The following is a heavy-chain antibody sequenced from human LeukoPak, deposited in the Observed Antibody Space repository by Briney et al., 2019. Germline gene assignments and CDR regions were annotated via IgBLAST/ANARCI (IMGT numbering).Heavy chain of an antibody. Sequence: GGSLRLSCAASGFTFSTFGMHWVRQAPGKGLDWVALISYDGSMKYYADSVKGRFTISRDNSKNTLYLQMNSLRDEDTAVYYCAKVSAVGGFYYYGMDVWGQGTTVTVSS. J-gene: IGHJ6*02. D-gene: IGHD6-19*01. CDR1: GFTFSTFG. CDR2: ISYDGSMK. V-gene: IGHV3-30*18. CDR3: AKVSAVGGFYYYGMDV.